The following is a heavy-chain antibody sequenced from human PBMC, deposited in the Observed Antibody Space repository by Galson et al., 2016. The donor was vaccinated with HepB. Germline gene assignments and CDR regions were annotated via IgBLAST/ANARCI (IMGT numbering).Heavy chain of an antibody. J-gene: IGHJ5*02. CDR1: GYTFSTYW. V-gene: IGHV5-51*01. CDR2: IYPGDSDT. CDR3: ATSPNHYGDYMGWFDP. D-gene: IGHD4-17*01. Sequence: QSGAEVKKSGESLRISCQGSGYTFSTYWIAWVRQMPGRGLEWMGSIYPGDSDTRYSPSFQGLVTISADKSITTVYLQWRNLRASDTAIYYCATSPNHYGDYMGWFDPWGPGTRVIVSS.